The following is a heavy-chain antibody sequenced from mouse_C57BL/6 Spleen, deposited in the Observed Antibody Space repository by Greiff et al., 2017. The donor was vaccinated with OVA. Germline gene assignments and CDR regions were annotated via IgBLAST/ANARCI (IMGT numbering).Heavy chain of an antibody. Sequence: EVHLVESGGGLVKPGGSLKLSCAASGFTFSSYAMSWVRQTPEKRLEWVATISDGGSYTYYPDNVKGRFTISRDNAKNNLYLQMSHLKSEDTAMYYCAREVTGTYWYFDVWGTGTTVTVSS. D-gene: IGHD4-1*01. CDR1: GFTFSSYA. CDR3: AREVTGTYWYFDV. V-gene: IGHV5-4*01. CDR2: ISDGGSYT. J-gene: IGHJ1*03.